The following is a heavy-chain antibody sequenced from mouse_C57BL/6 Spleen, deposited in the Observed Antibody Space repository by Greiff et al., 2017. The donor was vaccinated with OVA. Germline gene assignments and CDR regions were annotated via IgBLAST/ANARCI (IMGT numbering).Heavy chain of an antibody. V-gene: IGHV1-42*01. CDR2: INPSTGGT. CDR3: AIGEYYGSSYGY. Sequence: VQLQQSGPELVKPGASVKISCKASGYSFTGYYMNWVKQSPEQSLEWIGEINPSTGGTTYNQKFKDKATLTADKSSSTAYMQLKSLTSEDSAVYYVAIGEYYGSSYGYWGQGTTLTVSS. J-gene: IGHJ2*01. D-gene: IGHD1-1*01. CDR1: GYSFTGYY.